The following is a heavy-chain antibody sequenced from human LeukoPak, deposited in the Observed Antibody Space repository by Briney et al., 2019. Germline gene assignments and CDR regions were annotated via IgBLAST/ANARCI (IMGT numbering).Heavy chain of an antibody. J-gene: IGHJ4*02. CDR3: ARLDGPLLRYCSSTSCYTMDY. Sequence: SETLSLTCTVSGGSISSGGYYWSWIRQPPGKGLEWIGFIYHSGSTYYNPSLKSRVTISVDRSKNQFSLKLSSVTAADTAVYYCARLDGPLLRYCSSTSCYTMDYWGQGTLVTVSS. V-gene: IGHV4-30-2*01. CDR1: GGSISSGGYY. CDR2: IYHSGST. D-gene: IGHD2-2*02.